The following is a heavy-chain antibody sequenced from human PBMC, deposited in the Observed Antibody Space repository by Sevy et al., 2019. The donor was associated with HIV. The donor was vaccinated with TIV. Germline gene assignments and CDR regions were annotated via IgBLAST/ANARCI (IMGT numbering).Heavy chain of an antibody. CDR1: GFTFSSYS. Sequence: GGSLRLSCAASGFTFSSYSMSWVRQAPGKGLEWVSAISGSGGSTYYADSVKGPFTMSRATSKNTLYLKMNSLRAEATAVYYCAKSLDGPKQRPGTFDYWGQGTLVTVSS. V-gene: IGHV3-23*01. CDR2: ISGSGGST. J-gene: IGHJ4*02. CDR3: AKSLDGPKQRPGTFDY. D-gene: IGHD6-13*01.